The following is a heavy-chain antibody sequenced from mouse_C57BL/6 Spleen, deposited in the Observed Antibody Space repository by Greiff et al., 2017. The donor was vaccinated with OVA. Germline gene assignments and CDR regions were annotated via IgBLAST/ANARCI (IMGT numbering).Heavy chain of an antibody. Sequence: EVQLVESEGGLVQPGSSMKLSCTASGFTFSDYYMAWVRQVPEKGLEWVANINYDGSSTYYLDSLKSRFIISRDNAKNILYLQMSSLKSEDTATYYCARDQSYYGSSFDYWGQGTTLTVSS. CDR3: ARDQSYYGSSFDY. V-gene: IGHV5-16*01. D-gene: IGHD1-1*01. CDR2: INYDGSST. CDR1: GFTFSDYY. J-gene: IGHJ2*01.